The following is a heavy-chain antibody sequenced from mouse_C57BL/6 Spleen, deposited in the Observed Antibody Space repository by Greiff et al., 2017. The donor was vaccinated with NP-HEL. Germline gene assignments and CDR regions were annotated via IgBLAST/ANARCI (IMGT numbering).Heavy chain of an antibody. Sequence: EVKLMESGPGLVKPSQSLSLTCSVTGYSITSGYYWNWIRQFPGNKLEWMGYISYDGSNNYNPSLKNRISITRDTSKNQFFLKLNSVTTEDTATYDCARSYYSNPQGWVAYWGQGTLVTVSA. J-gene: IGHJ3*01. V-gene: IGHV3-6*01. CDR2: ISYDGSN. CDR3: ARSYYSNPQGWVAY. CDR1: GYSITSGYY. D-gene: IGHD2-5*01.